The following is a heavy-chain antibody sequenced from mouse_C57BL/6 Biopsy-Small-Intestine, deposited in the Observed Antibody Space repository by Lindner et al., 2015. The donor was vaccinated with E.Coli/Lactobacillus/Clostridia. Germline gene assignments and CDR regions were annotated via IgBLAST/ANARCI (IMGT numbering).Heavy chain of an antibody. CDR3: ARSNWDEAMDY. D-gene: IGHD4-1*02. CDR2: SNPTSGYT. J-gene: IGHJ4*01. Sequence: VQLQESGAELARPGASVKMSCKASGYTFTSYTMHWVKQRPGQGLEWIGYSNPTSGYTKYNQKFKDKATLTADKSSSTAYIQLSSLTSEDSAVYYCARSNWDEAMDYWGQGTSVTVSS. CDR1: GYTFTSYT. V-gene: IGHV1-4*01.